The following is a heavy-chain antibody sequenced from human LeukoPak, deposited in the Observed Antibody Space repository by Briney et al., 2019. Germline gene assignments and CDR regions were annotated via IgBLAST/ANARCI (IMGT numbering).Heavy chain of an antibody. V-gene: IGHV4-39*01. Sequence: PSETLSLTCTVSGASISSSPYYWGWIRQPPGKWLEWIGSIDNSGTTHYNPSLKSRVIITVEISKNQFSLELNSVTAADTAVYYCARLYRDGSYYYYYMDVWGKGTTVTVS. J-gene: IGHJ6*03. CDR2: IDNSGTT. CDR3: ARLYRDGSYYYYYMDV. CDR1: GASISSSPYY. D-gene: IGHD2-2*02.